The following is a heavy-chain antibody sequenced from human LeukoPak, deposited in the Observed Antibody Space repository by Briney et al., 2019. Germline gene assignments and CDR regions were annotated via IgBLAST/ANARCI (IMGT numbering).Heavy chain of an antibody. V-gene: IGHV5-10-1*01. Sequence: GESLKISCKGSGYSFTSCWISWVRQMPGKGLEWMGRIDPSDSYTNYSPSFQGHVTISADKSISTAYLQWGSLKASDTAMYYCATVDTAMVTRDSYYYGMDVWGKGTTVTVSS. D-gene: IGHD5-18*01. J-gene: IGHJ6*04. CDR1: GYSFTSCW. CDR3: ATVDTAMVTRDSYYYGMDV. CDR2: IDPSDSYT.